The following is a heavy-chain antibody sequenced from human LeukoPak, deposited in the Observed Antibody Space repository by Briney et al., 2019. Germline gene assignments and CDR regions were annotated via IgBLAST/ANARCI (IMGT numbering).Heavy chain of an antibody. D-gene: IGHD3-22*01. CDR3: AKDDGSSGYYYEEGGDY. Sequence: QSGGSLRLSCAASGFTFSSYGMHWVRQAPGKGLEWVAVISYDGSNKYYADTVKGRFTISRDNSKNTLYLQMNSLRAEDTAVYYCAKDDGSSGYYYEEGGDYWGQGTLVTVSS. V-gene: IGHV3-30*18. CDR2: ISYDGSNK. J-gene: IGHJ4*02. CDR1: GFTFSSYG.